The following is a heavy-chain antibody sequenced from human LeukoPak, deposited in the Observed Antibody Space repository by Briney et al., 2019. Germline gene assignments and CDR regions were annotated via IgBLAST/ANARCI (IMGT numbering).Heavy chain of an antibody. Sequence: SQTLSLTCAISGDSVSGNTVTWSWIRQSPSRGLEWLGRTYYRSEWYNDYALSVKGRISVNPDTSKNQFSLQLNSVTPEDTAVYYCARGLWPYFDFWGQGTLVTVSS. CDR3: ARGLWPYFDF. V-gene: IGHV6-1*01. CDR1: GDSVSGNTVT. D-gene: IGHD3-16*01. CDR2: TYYRSEWYN. J-gene: IGHJ4*02.